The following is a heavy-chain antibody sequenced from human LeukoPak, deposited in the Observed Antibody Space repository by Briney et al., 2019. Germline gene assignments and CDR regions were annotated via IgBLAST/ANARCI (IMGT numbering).Heavy chain of an antibody. CDR3: AGDGFWLPEPKGSDY. CDR1: GFTFSSYS. V-gene: IGHV3-48*01. J-gene: IGHJ4*02. Sequence: GGSLRLSCAASGFTFSSYSMNWVRQAPGKGLEWVSYISSSSNTIYYADSVKGRFTISRDNAKNSLYLQMSSLRAEDTAVYYCAGDGFWLPEPKGSDYWGQGTLVTVSS. D-gene: IGHD1-14*01. CDR2: ISSSSNTI.